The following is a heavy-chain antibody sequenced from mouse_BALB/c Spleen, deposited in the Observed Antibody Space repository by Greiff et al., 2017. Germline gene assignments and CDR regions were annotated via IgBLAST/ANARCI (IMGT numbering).Heavy chain of an antibody. CDR1: GFTFSSYG. CDR3: ARDDGKRFAY. Sequence: EVMLVESGGGLVQPGGSLKLSCAASGFTFSSYGMSWVRQTPDKRLELVATINSNGGSTYYPDSVKGRFTISRDNAKNTLYLQMSSLKSEDTAMYYCARDDGKRFAYWGQGTLVTVSA. CDR2: INSNGGST. D-gene: IGHD2-1*01. V-gene: IGHV5-6-3*01. J-gene: IGHJ3*01.